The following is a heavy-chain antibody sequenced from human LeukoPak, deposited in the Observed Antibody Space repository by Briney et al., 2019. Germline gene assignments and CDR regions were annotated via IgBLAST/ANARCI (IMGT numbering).Heavy chain of an antibody. CDR2: ISASGGTT. D-gene: IGHD1-26*01. V-gene: IGHV3-11*01. CDR1: GFTFGNYY. CDR3: ARDVPGWELLGGDY. J-gene: IGHJ4*02. Sequence: GGSLRLSCAASGFTFGNYYMNWIRQAPGKGLEWVAYISASGGTTYYSDSVKGRFTISRANTKNSLSLEMNNLRAEDTAVYYCARDVPGWELLGGDYWGQGILVTVSS.